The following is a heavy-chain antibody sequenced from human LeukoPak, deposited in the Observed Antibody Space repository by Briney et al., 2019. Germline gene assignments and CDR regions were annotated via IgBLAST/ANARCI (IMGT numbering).Heavy chain of an antibody. D-gene: IGHD4-17*01. CDR1: GGSFSGYY. Sequence: SETLSLTYAVYGGSFSGYYWSWIRQPPGKGLEWIGEINHSGSTNYNPSLKSRVTISVDTSKNQFSLKLSSVTAADTAVYYCARARVTTVTTGSPFDYWGQGTLVTVSS. CDR3: ARARVTTVTTGSPFDY. J-gene: IGHJ4*02. V-gene: IGHV4-34*01. CDR2: INHSGST.